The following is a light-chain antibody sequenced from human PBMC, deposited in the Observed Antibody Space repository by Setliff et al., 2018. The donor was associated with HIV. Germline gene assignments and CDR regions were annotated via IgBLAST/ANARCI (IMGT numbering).Light chain of an antibody. J-gene: IGLJ1*01. Sequence: PASVSGSPGQSITISCTGTSSDVGGYNYVSWYQQYPGKAPKLTIYDVSKRPSGVSNRFSGSKSGNTASLTISGLQAEDEADYYCCSYAGSGTDVFGTGTKVTV. CDR3: CSYAGSGTDV. CDR2: DVS. V-gene: IGLV2-23*02. CDR1: SSDVGGYNY.